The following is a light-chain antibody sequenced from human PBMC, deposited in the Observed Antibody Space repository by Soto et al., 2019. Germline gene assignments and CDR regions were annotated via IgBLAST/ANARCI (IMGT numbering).Light chain of an antibody. CDR2: GAS. CDR1: QSVSSN. J-gene: IGKJ5*01. Sequence: IVLTQSPATLSVSPGERATLSCRASQSVSSNLAWYQQKPGPAPSLLIYGASTRTTGVPARFSSSGSVTEFTLTITSLQSEYFAVYCCHHYNNWPLTFGPGTRLEIK. V-gene: IGKV3D-15*01. CDR3: HHYNNWPLT.